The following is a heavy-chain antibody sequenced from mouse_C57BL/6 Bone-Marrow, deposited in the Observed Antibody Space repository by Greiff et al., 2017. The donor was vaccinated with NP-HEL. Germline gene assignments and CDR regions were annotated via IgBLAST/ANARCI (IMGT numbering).Heavy chain of an antibody. D-gene: IGHD1-1*01. J-gene: IGHJ3*01. Sequence: VQLQQSGAELAKPGASVKLSCKASGYTFTSYWMHWVKQRPGQGLEWIGYINPSSGYTKYNQKFKDKATLTVDKSSSTAYMQLSSLTYEDSAVYYCERRGKNYYGSSSAWFAYWGQGTLVTVSA. V-gene: IGHV1-7*01. CDR2: INPSSGYT. CDR1: GYTFTSYW. CDR3: ERRGKNYYGSSSAWFAY.